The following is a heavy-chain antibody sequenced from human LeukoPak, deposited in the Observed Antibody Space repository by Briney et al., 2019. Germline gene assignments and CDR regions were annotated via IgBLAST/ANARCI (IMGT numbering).Heavy chain of an antibody. V-gene: IGHV1-2*02. Sequence: ASVKVSCKASGYTFTGYYMHWVRQAPGQGLEWMGWINPNSGGTNYAQKFQGRVTMTRDTSISTADMELSRLRSDDTAVYYCAREPHYYDSSGYYSGAFDIWGQGTMVTVSS. CDR1: GYTFTGYY. CDR3: AREPHYYDSSGYYSGAFDI. CDR2: INPNSGGT. D-gene: IGHD3-22*01. J-gene: IGHJ3*02.